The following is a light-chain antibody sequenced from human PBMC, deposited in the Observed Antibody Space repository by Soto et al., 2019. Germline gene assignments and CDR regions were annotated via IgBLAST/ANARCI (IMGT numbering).Light chain of an antibody. J-gene: IGKJ4*01. V-gene: IGKV3-15*01. CDR1: PTINND. CDR3: QQFDHGRLT. CDR2: GAS. Sequence: EVVLTQSPATLSVSPGERATLSCRASPTINNDLAWYQQKPGQGPRLLIYGASTRATGIPARFSGSGSGTEFTLTISSLQSEDFAVYYCQQFDHGRLTFGGGTKVEIK.